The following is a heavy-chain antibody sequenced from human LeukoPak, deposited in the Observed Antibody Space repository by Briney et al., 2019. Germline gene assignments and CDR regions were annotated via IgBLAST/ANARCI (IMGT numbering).Heavy chain of an antibody. Sequence: PGGTLRLSCAASGFTFSSYAMHWVRQAPGKGLEGVAVISYDGRNKYYADSVKGRFTISRDNSKNTLYLQMNSLRAEDTAVYYCAKGGIKVVGATSGGNAFDIWGQGTMVTVSS. CDR2: ISYDGRNK. J-gene: IGHJ3*02. V-gene: IGHV3-30*04. D-gene: IGHD1-26*01. CDR1: GFTFSSYA. CDR3: AKGGIKVVGATSGGNAFDI.